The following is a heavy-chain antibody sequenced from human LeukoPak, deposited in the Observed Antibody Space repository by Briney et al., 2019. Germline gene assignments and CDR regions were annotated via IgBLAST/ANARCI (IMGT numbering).Heavy chain of an antibody. CDR2: IYYSGST. D-gene: IGHD3-10*01. V-gene: IGHV4-30-4*08. CDR1: GGSISSGDYY. CDR3: ARLVGALWFGEKLDY. Sequence: SQTLSLTCTVSGGSISSGDYYWSWIRQPPGKGLEWIGYIYYSGSTYYNPSLKSRVTISVDTSKNQFSLKLSSVTAADTAVYYCARLVGALWFGEKLDYWGQGTLVTVSS. J-gene: IGHJ4*02.